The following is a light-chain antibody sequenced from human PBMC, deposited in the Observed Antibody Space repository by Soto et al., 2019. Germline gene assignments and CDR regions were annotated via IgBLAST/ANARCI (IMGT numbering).Light chain of an antibody. CDR1: SSDVGGYNY. V-gene: IGLV2-14*01. CDR2: EVS. J-gene: IGLJ2*01. Sequence: QSALTQPASVSGSPGQSITISCTGTSSDVGGYNYVSWYQQHPGKAPKLIIYEVSNRPSGISNRFSGSKSGNTASLTSSGLQAEDEADYYCSSYTSSSTRVFGGGTQLTVL. CDR3: SSYTSSSTRV.